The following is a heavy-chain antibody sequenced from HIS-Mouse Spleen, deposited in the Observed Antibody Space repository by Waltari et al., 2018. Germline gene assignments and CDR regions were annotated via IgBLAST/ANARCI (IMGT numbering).Heavy chain of an antibody. V-gene: IGHV1-2*02. D-gene: IGHD1-26*01. CDR3: ARAYSGSYYDAFDI. Sequence: QVQLVQSGAEVKKPGASVKVYCKASGYTFTGYYMHWVRHAPGQGLEWMGWINPNSGGTNYAQKFQGRVTMTRDTSISTAYMELSRLRSDDTAVYYCARAYSGSYYDAFDIWGQGTMVTVSS. CDR1: GYTFTGYY. J-gene: IGHJ3*02. CDR2: INPNSGGT.